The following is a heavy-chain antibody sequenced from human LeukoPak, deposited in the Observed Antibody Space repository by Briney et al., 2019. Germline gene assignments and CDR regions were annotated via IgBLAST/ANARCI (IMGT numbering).Heavy chain of an antibody. D-gene: IGHD3-22*01. V-gene: IGHV3-23*01. Sequence: SGGSLRLSCAASGFTFSSYGMSWVRQAPGKGLEWVSAISGSGGSTYYADSVKGRFTISRDNSENTLYLQMNSLRAEDTAVYYCAKSKEWKGSSGFYYYYYYYMDVWGKGTTVTVSS. J-gene: IGHJ6*03. CDR3: AKSKEWKGSSGFYYYYYYYMDV. CDR1: GFTFSSYG. CDR2: ISGSGGST.